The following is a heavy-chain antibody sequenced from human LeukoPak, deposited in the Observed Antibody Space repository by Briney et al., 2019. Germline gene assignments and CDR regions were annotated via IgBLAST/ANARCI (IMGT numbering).Heavy chain of an antibody. J-gene: IGHJ6*03. CDR2: ISAYNGNT. CDR3: ARVGIAARSYYYMDA. Sequence: ASVKVSCKASGYTFTSYGISWVRQAPGQGLEWMGWISAYNGNTNYAQKLQGRVTMTTDTSTSTAYMELRSLRSDDTAVYYCARVGIAARSYYYMDAWGKGTTVTVSS. CDR1: GYTFTSYG. D-gene: IGHD6-6*01. V-gene: IGHV1-18*01.